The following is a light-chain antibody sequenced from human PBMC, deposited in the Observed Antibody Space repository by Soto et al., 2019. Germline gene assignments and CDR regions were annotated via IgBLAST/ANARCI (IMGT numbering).Light chain of an antibody. CDR1: QSVGPS. J-gene: IGKJ3*01. CDR3: QHYNSFPLT. CDR2: GAS. V-gene: IGKV1-5*01. Sequence: IQMTQSPSTLSASVGDRVTVTCRASQSVGPSLAWYQQKPGKAPNLLIYGASILETGVSSRFSGSVSGTDFTLTITSLQPDDSATYYCQHYNSFPLTFGPGTKVAIK.